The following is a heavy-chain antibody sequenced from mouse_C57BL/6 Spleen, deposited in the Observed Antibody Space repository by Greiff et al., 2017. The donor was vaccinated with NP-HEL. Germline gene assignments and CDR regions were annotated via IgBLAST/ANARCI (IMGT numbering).Heavy chain of an antibody. CDR2: ISSGSSTI. CDR1: GFTFSDYG. D-gene: IGHD1-1*01. CDR3: ARNYYGSSYRNWYFDV. V-gene: IGHV5-17*01. Sequence: VQLKESGGGLVKPGGSLKLSCAASGFTFSDYGMHWVRQAPEKGLEWVAYISSGSSTIYYADTVKGRFTISRDNAKNTLFLQMTSLRSEDTAMYYCARNYYGSSYRNWYFDVWGTGTTVTVSS. J-gene: IGHJ1*03.